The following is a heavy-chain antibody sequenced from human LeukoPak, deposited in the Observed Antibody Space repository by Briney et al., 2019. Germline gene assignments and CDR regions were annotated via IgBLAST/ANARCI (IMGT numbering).Heavy chain of an antibody. CDR3: ARGLDYGDLTPGY. Sequence: GGSLRLSCTASGFTFSNFWMGWVRQAPGKGLEWVANIKQDETEKFYLGSVKGRFTISRDNAKNSLYLQMNSLRVEDTALYYCARGLDYGDLTPGYWGQGTLVTVSS. D-gene: IGHD4-17*01. V-gene: IGHV3-7*03. J-gene: IGHJ4*02. CDR1: GFTFSNFW. CDR2: IKQDETEK.